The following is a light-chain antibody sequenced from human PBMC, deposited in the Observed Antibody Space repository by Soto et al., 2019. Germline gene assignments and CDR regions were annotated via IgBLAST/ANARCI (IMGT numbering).Light chain of an antibody. Sequence: DIQLTQSPSSLSASVGDRVTITCQASQDISDYLNWYQQKPGKAPKLLIYDTSNLQTGVPSRFSGSGSGTDFTFTISSLQPEDMATYYCQQYDNLPLTFGPGTKVDIK. CDR2: DTS. V-gene: IGKV1-33*01. CDR1: QDISDY. J-gene: IGKJ3*01. CDR3: QQYDNLPLT.